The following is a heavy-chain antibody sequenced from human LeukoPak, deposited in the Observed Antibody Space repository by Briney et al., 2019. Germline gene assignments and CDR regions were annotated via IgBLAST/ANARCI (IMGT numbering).Heavy chain of an antibody. CDR1: GYTFTSYY. CDR2: INPSGGST. V-gene: IGHV1-46*01. J-gene: IGHJ4*02. Sequence: GASVKVSCKASGYTFTSYYMHWVRQAPGQGLEWMGIINPSGGSTSYAQKFQGRVTMTRDTSTSTVYMELSSLRSEDTAVYYCARGDKTYYYDSNGYYYDSPYFDYWGQGTLVTVSS. D-gene: IGHD3-22*01. CDR3: ARGDKTYYYDSNGYYYDSPYFDY.